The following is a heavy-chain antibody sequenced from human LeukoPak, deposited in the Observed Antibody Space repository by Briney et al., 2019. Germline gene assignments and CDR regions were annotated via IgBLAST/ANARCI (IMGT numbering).Heavy chain of an antibody. V-gene: IGHV4-34*01. D-gene: IGHD3-3*01. CDR1: GVSFRDHY. Sequence: SETLSLTCSVSGVSFRDHYWSWIRQPPGEGLEWIAEISPSGTSTYNPSLRSRVTVSVDSSRNQLSLELTSVTAADTAVYYCCLSFLELEDYWGQGTLVTVSS. J-gene: IGHJ4*02. CDR2: ISPSGTS. CDR3: CLSFLELEDY.